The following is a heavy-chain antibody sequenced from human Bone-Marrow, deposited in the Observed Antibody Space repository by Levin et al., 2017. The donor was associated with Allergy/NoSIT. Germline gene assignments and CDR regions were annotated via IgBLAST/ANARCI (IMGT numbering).Heavy chain of an antibody. Sequence: GESLKISCVASGFILNNYAMTWVRQAPGKGLEWVSVITGSSGTSYYADSVKGRFTISSDTSKNTLYLQMNSLRVEDTAIYFCAKGSGWLNWLDTWGQGSLVTVSS. CDR2: ITGSSGTS. CDR3: AKGSGWLNWLDT. J-gene: IGHJ5*02. CDR1: GFILNNYA. D-gene: IGHD6-19*01. V-gene: IGHV3-23*01.